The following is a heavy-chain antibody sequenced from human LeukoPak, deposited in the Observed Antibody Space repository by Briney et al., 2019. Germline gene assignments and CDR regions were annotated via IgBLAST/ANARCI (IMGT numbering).Heavy chain of an antibody. CDR2: ISPYNGYT. CDR1: GYTFSNYG. V-gene: IGHV1-18*01. D-gene: IGHD2/OR15-2a*01. J-gene: IGHJ3*02. Sequence: ASVKVSCKASGYTFSNYGFSWVRQAPGQGLEWMGWISPYNGYTNYAQKLQGRVTMTTDISTSTAYMELRSLRSDDTAVYYCATGLTKLLVAFDIWGQGTMVTVSS. CDR3: ATGLTKLLVAFDI.